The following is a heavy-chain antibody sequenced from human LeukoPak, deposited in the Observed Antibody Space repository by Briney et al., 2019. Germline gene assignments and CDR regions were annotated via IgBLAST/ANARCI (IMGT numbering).Heavy chain of an antibody. J-gene: IGHJ4*02. D-gene: IGHD4-23*01. CDR3: AKHRLPVTVPEPLFDY. CDR1: GFSFSDNY. CDR2: IRDSGSDT. V-gene: IGHV3-23*01. Sequence: GGSLRLSCAASGFSFSDNYMSWVRQAPGKGLEWLSCIRDSGSDTYYADSVKGRFTISRDNSKNTLFLQMSSLRADDTAIYYCAKHRLPVTVPEPLFDYWGQGTVVTVSS.